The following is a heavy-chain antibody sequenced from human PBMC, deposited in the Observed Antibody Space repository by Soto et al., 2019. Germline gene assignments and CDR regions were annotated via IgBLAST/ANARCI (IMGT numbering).Heavy chain of an antibody. CDR3: AKVGPYEAGSYMFRYNWFGP. Sequence: PGGSLRLSCAASGFTFSGYWMNWVRQAPGKGLEWVANIKQDGGEKYYVDSVKGRFTISRDNAKNSLYLQMNSLRAEDTAVYYCAKVGPYEAGSYMFRYNWFGPWGPGTLVTVSS. CDR1: GFTFSGYW. CDR2: IKQDGGEK. D-gene: IGHD3-10*01. V-gene: IGHV3-7*01. J-gene: IGHJ5*02.